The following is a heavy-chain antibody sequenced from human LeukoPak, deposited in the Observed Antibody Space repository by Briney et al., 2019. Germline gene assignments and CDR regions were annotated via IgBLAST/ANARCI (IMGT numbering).Heavy chain of an antibody. J-gene: IGHJ4*02. CDR2: TYYSESP. CDR1: GGSISSTSYY. D-gene: IGHD3-22*01. V-gene: IGHV4-39*01. CDR3: ARADSSAYFYPLDY. Sequence: PSETLSLTCTVSGGSISSTSYYWGWIRQPPGKGLEWIGSTYYSESPYYKSSLKSRVTISLDTSKNQFSLKLSSVTAADTAVYYCARADSSAYFYPLDYWGQGTLVTVSP.